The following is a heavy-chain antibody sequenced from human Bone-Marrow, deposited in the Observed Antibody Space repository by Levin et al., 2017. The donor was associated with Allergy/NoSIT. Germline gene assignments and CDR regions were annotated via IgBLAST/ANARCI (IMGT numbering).Heavy chain of an antibody. CDR2: ISLDGNTQ. J-gene: IGHJ4*02. V-gene: IGHV3-30*18. CDR3: AKDTYTCSGGSCYFFDY. D-gene: IGHD2-15*01. CDR1: GFTFRNYA. Sequence: RGESLKISCAVSGFTFRNYAMRWVRQAPGRGLEWVAFISLDGNTQYYADSVKGRFTVSRDNSNNTLHLQMNSLRVEDTAIYYCAKDTYTCSGGSCYFFDYWGQGALVTVSS.